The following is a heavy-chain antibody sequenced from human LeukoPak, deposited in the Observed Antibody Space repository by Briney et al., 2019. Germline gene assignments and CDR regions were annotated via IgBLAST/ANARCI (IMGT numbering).Heavy chain of an antibody. J-gene: IGHJ4*02. CDR1: GFTFSTFG. V-gene: IGHV3-30*02. Sequence: GGSLRLSCAASGFAASGFTFSTFGMHWVRQAPGKGLEWVAFIRYDGSNTYYADSVKGRFTISRDDSKNTLYLQMNSLRAEDTAAYYCAKGYYFDILSGYSSLDSWGQGTLVTVSS. CDR2: IRYDGSNT. D-gene: IGHD3-9*01. CDR3: AKGYYFDILSGYSSLDS.